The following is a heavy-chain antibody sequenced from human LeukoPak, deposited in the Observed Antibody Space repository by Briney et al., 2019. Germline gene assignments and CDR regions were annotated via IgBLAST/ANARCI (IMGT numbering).Heavy chain of an antibody. CDR1: GFIFSSYS. D-gene: IGHD5-12*01. CDR3: AREYSGYVPDY. CDR2: ISDTSSHI. V-gene: IGHV3-21*01. Sequence: GGPLRLTCAASGFIFSSYSMNWVRQAPGKGPEWVSSISDTSSHIYYADSVKGRFTVSRDNARNSLYLQMNSLRVEDTAVYYCAREYSGYVPDYWGQGTLVTVSS. J-gene: IGHJ4*02.